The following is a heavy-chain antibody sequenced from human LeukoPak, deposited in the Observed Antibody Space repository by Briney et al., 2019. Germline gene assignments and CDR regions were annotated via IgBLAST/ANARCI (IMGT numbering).Heavy chain of an antibody. CDR3: ARTSPTSHFDF. D-gene: IGHD3-16*01. CDR2: INCDGCHS. V-gene: IGHV3-74*01. J-gene: IGHJ4*02. CDR1: GFTFTTYW. Sequence: PGGSLRLSCVASGFTFTTYWMHWVGQAPGKGVVWVSRINCDGCHSNSADSVMGRFTISRANARNTLSLQMNGLRSEDTALYYCARTSPTSHFDFWGQGTLVTVSS.